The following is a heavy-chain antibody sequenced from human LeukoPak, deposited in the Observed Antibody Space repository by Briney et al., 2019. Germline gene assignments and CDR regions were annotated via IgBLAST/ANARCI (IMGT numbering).Heavy chain of an antibody. J-gene: IGHJ4*02. CDR3: TRHPDYDFWSGYSAIDY. CDR2: IRSKANSYAT. D-gene: IGHD3-3*01. CDR1: GFTFSGPA. V-gene: IGHV3-73*01. Sequence: GGSLRLSCAASGFTFSGPAMHWVRQASGKGLEWVGRIRSKANSYATAYAASVKGRFTISRDDSKNTAYLQMNSLKTEDMAVYYCTRHPDYDFWSGYSAIDYWGQGTLVTVSS.